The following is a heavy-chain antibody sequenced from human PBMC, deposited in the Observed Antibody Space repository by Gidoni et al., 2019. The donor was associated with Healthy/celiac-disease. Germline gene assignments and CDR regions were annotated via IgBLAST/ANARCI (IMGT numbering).Heavy chain of an antibody. CDR3: ARQGRGDDYGDYGVDY. D-gene: IGHD4-17*01. CDR2: IYPGDSDT. Sequence: EVQLVQSGAEVQKPGESLKISCKGSGYSFTSYWLGWVRQMPGKGLEWMGIIYPGDSDTRYSPSCQGQVTISADKSISTAYLQWSSLKASDTAMYYCARQGRGDDYGDYGVDYWGQGTLVTVSS. J-gene: IGHJ4*01. CDR1: GYSFTSYW. V-gene: IGHV5-51*01.